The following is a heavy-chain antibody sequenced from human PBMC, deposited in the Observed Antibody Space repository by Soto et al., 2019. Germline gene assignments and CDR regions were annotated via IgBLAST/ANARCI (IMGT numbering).Heavy chain of an antibody. Sequence: QVQLVQSGTEVKKPGSSVKVSCQASGDNFNNYAINWVRQAPGQGLEWMGGLVPIFLTANYAQKFQGRVTITADRSMSTAYMELSSLISEDTAVYYCTRGLGYSASWGQGTLVTVSS. J-gene: IGHJ4*02. CDR1: GDNFNNYA. V-gene: IGHV1-69*06. D-gene: IGHD7-27*01. CDR3: TRGLGYSAS. CDR2: LVPIFLTA.